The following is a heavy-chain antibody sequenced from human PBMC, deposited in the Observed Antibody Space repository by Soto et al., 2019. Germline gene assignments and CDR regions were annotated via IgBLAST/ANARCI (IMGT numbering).Heavy chain of an antibody. Sequence: QAQLVESGGGLVKPGGSLRLSCAASGFSFSEHYMSWIRQSPGKGFEWVSYTTPSGGDTFYTDSVKGRFTISRNNAMRSVELQMNSLTVEGTAVYYCARGHYGLEVWGQGTTVTVSS. V-gene: IGHV3-11*01. CDR2: TTPSGGDT. CDR1: GFSFSEHY. J-gene: IGHJ6*02. CDR3: ARGHYGLEV.